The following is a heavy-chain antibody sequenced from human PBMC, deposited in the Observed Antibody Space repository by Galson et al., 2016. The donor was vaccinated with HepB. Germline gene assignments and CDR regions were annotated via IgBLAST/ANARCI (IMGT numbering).Heavy chain of an antibody. V-gene: IGHV4-59*08. CDR2: VFHSGIT. D-gene: IGHD4-17*01. CDR1: GGTTSDLN. J-gene: IGHJ6*02. Sequence: SETLSLTCSVSGGTTSDLNWSWIRQPPGKGLEWIGSVFHSGITKYNPSLQNRVSMSLDTSTYHFPLRLTSVSAADAAVYYCATWYFYGAPPVFWGQGTTVPVS. CDR3: ATWYFYGAPPVF.